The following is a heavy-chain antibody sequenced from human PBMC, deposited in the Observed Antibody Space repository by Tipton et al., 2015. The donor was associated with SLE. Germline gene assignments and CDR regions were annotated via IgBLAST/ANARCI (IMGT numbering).Heavy chain of an antibody. CDR3: ARQSISPGPFDI. V-gene: IGHV4-59*08. J-gene: IGHJ3*02. CDR2: IFLPGTTKY. Sequence: TLSLTCTVSGASIGSYYWSWIRQPPGRELEWIGYIFLPGTTKYNYHPSLNNRVTISVDTSKNQFSLKLTSVTAADTAVYFCARQSISPGPFDIWGLGTLVTVSS. D-gene: IGHD2-21*01. CDR1: GASIGSYY.